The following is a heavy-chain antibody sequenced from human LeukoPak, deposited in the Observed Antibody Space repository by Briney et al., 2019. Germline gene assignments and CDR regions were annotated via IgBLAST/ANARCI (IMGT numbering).Heavy chain of an antibody. D-gene: IGHD6-6*01. CDR3: ARLLSSSSYYYYYYMDV. CDR2: ISHSGST. V-gene: IGHV4-34*01. Sequence: SETLSLTCAVYGGSFSGYYWSWIRQPPGKGLEWIGEISHSGSTNYNPSLKSRVTISVDTSKDQFSLKLSSVTAADTAVYYCARLLSSSSYYYYYYMDVWGKGTTVTVSS. CDR1: GGSFSGYY. J-gene: IGHJ6*03.